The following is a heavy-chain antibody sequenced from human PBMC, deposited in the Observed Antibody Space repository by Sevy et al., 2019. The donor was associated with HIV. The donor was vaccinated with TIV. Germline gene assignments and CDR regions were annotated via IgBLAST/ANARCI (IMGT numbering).Heavy chain of an antibody. D-gene: IGHD2-21*01. CDR2: FFHSGTT. CDR3: ARSRAYPRDSDDGFAN. J-gene: IGHJ3*02. Sequence: SETLSLTCLVSDASITTNYWSWIRQAPGKGLEWIGYFFHSGTTNYNRSLKSRVTISGDTSKNEFSLRLTSVTAADTAVYYRARSRAYPRDSDDGFANWGQGTMVTVSS. CDR1: DASITTNY. V-gene: IGHV4-59*01.